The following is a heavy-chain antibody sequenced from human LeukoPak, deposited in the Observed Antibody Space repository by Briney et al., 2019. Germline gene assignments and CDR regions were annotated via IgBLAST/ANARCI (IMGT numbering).Heavy chain of an antibody. CDR1: GFTFSDYY. Sequence: PGGSLRLSCAASGFTFSDYYMSWIRQAPGKGLEWVSYISSSGSTIYYADSVKGRFTISRDNAKNSLYLQMNSLRAEDTAVYYCAKDRIAAAGTVDYWGQGTLVTVSS. CDR2: ISSSGSTI. J-gene: IGHJ4*02. CDR3: AKDRIAAAGTVDY. V-gene: IGHV3-11*01. D-gene: IGHD6-13*01.